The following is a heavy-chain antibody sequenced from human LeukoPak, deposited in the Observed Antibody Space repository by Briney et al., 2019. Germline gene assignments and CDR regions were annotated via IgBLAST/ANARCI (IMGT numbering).Heavy chain of an antibody. J-gene: IGHJ4*02. CDR2: ISYSGST. V-gene: IGHV4-59*08. CDR3: ARRSGWSSPFGY. Sequence: SETLSLTCTVSGGSISNYYWSWIRQPPGKGLEWIGCISYSGSTNYNPSLKSRVTISLDTSKYQFSLKLSSVTAADTAVYYCARRSGWSSPFGYWGQGTLVTVSS. CDR1: GGSISNYY. D-gene: IGHD6-19*01.